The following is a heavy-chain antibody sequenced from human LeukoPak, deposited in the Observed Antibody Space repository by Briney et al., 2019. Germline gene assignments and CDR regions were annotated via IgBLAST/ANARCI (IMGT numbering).Heavy chain of an antibody. Sequence: GGSLRLSCAASGFTVSSNYMSWVPQAPAKGLQWVSDIYSGRSKYNANSVKGRFTISRDNSKNTLYLQMNSLRAEDTAVYYCARDVALYGSGSYWVPAFDYWGQGTLVTVSS. D-gene: IGHD3-10*01. CDR2: IYSGRSK. J-gene: IGHJ4*02. CDR3: ARDVALYGSGSYWVPAFDY. CDR1: GFTVSSNY. V-gene: IGHV3-66*01.